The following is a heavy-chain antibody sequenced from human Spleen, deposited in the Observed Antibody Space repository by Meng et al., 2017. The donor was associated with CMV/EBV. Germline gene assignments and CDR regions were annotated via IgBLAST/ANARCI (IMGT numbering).Heavy chain of an antibody. V-gene: IGHV1-69*05. Sequence: SVKVSCKASGYTFTGYYMHWVRQAPGQGLEWMGGIIPIFGTANYAQKFQGRVTITTDESTSTAYMELSSLRSEDTAVYYCARGGGANYPLPDYWGQGTLVTVSS. CDR3: ARGGGANYPLPDY. CDR1: GYTFTGYY. D-gene: IGHD4/OR15-4a*01. CDR2: IIPIFGTA. J-gene: IGHJ4*02.